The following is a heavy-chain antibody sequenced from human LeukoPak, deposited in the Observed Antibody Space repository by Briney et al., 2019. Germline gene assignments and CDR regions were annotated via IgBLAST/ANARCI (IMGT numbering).Heavy chain of an antibody. CDR3: AITRDYYYYGMDV. V-gene: IGHV4-34*01. J-gene: IGHJ6*02. Sequence: SETLSLTCAVYGGSFSGYYWSWIRQPPGKGLEWIGEINHSGSTNYNPSLKSRVTISVDTSKNQFSLKLSSVTAADTAVYYCAITRDYYYYGMDVWGQGTTVTVSS. CDR1: GGSFSGYY. CDR2: INHSGST. D-gene: IGHD2-2*01.